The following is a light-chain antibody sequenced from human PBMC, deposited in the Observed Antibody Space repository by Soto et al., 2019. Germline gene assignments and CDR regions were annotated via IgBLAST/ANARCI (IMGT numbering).Light chain of an antibody. V-gene: IGKV3-20*01. CDR2: LAS. J-gene: IGKJ1*01. CDR1: QSITSNY. CDR3: QQYGSPPWT. Sequence: EIVLTQSPGTLSLSPGERATLSCRASQSITSNYLAWYQQKPGQAPRLLIYLASNRAAGVPDRFSGSGSGADFTLTINRLGPEDFAVYLCQQYGSPPWTFGQGTKVDIK.